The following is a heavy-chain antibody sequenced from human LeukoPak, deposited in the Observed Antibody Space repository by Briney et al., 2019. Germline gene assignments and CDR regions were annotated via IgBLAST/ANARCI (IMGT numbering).Heavy chain of an antibody. CDR3: ARGPYDFWSGYSPMDV. CDR1: GGSVSSGSYY. D-gene: IGHD3-3*01. J-gene: IGHJ6*02. V-gene: IGHV4-61*01. Sequence: SETLSLTCTVSGGSVSSGSYYWSWIRQPPGKGLEWIGYIYYSGSTNYNPSLKSRVTISVDTSKNQFSLKLSSVTAADTAVYYYARGPYDFWSGYSPMDVWGQGTTVTVSS. CDR2: IYYSGST.